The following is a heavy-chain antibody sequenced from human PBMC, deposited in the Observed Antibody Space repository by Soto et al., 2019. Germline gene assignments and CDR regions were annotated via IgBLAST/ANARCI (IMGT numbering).Heavy chain of an antibody. D-gene: IGHD2-2*01. Sequence: WETLSLTCAVSGGSFSGYYWGWVRQPPGKGLEWIGDINETGGSNYNPSLKSRVMISVDTAKTQFSLNVTSVTAADTAVYYCAREVGYYSATRRNLYFDYWGPGTLVTVSS. CDR3: AREVGYYSATRRNLYFDY. J-gene: IGHJ4*02. CDR2: INETGGS. V-gene: IGHV4-34*01. CDR1: GGSFSGYY.